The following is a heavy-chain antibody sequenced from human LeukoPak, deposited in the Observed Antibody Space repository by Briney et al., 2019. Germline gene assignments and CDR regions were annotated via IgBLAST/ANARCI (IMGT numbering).Heavy chain of an antibody. V-gene: IGHV3-23*01. J-gene: IGHJ4*02. CDR2: ISGSGGST. CDR1: GFTFSSYA. D-gene: IGHD2-2*01. Sequence: GGSLRLSCAASGFTFSSYAMSWVRQAPGKGLEWVSDISGSGGSTYYADSVKGRFTISRDNSKNTLYLQMNSLRAEDTAVYYCAKERLEYCSSTSCYFTYYFDYWGQGTLVTVSS. CDR3: AKERLEYCSSTSCYFTYYFDY.